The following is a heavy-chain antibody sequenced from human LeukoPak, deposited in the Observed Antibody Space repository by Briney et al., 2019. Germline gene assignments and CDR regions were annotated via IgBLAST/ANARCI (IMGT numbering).Heavy chain of an antibody. Sequence: ASVKVSCKASGYTFTSYYMHWVRQAPGQGLEWMGGIIPIFGTANYAQKFQGRVTITADKSTSTAYMELSSLRSEDTAVYYCARNRGIAARPSWFDPWGQGTLVTVSS. CDR1: GYTFTSYY. V-gene: IGHV1-69*06. J-gene: IGHJ5*02. CDR2: IIPIFGTA. D-gene: IGHD6-6*01. CDR3: ARNRGIAARPSWFDP.